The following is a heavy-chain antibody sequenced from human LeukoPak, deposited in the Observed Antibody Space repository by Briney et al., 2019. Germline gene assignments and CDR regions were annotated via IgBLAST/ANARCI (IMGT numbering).Heavy chain of an antibody. J-gene: IGHJ5*02. CDR1: GFTFSSYG. CDR3: TTDKLRITMVRERLEGFDP. D-gene: IGHD3-10*01. CDR2: ISYDGSNK. Sequence: GGSLRLSCAASGFTFSSYGMHWVRQAPGKGLEWVAVISYDGSNKYYADSVKGRFTISRDNSKNTQYLQMNSLKTEDTAVYYCTTDKLRITMVRERLEGFDPWGQGTLVTVSS. V-gene: IGHV3-30*03.